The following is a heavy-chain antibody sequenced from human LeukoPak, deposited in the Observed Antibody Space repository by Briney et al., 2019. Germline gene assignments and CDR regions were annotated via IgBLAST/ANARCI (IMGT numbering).Heavy chain of an antibody. CDR3: ARDGWMGIAVSGLDY. CDR1: GYTFTDYY. Sequence: ASVKVSCKASGYTFTDYYIHWVRQAPGQGFEWMGRINPNSADTKYAQKFQGRVTMTRDTSFSTVYMDLSSLRSDDTALYYCARDGWMGIAVSGLDYWGQGTLVTVSS. CDR2: INPNSADT. J-gene: IGHJ4*02. V-gene: IGHV1-2*02. D-gene: IGHD6-19*01.